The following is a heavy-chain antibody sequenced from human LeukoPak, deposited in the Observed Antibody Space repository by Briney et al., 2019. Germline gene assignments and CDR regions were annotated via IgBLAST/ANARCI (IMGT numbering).Heavy chain of an antibody. V-gene: IGHV4-39*01. CDR2: TYYTGSP. J-gene: IGHJ4*02. CDR1: GGSINSNSYY. Sequence: KPSETLSLTCTVSGGSINSNSYYWDWIRQPPGKGLEWIGTTYYTGSPNYNPSLKSRVTISVDTSKNQFSLRLNSVTAADMAVYYYARHRPTGGAGSYYRSFDYWGQGTLVTVSS. CDR3: ARHRPTGGAGSYYRSFDY. D-gene: IGHD3-10*01.